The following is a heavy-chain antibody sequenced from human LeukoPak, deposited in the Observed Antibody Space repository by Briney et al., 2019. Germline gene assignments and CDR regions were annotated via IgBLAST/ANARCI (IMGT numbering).Heavy chain of an antibody. CDR3: ARDDISAAGLRFDP. D-gene: IGHD6-13*01. J-gene: IGHJ5*02. Sequence: ASVKVSCKASGYTFTGYYIHWVRQAPGQGLEWMGWINPNSGGTIYAQKFQGRVTMTRDTSISTACMELSRLRSDDTAVYYCARDDISAAGLRFDPWGQGTLVTVSS. V-gene: IGHV1-2*02. CDR1: GYTFTGYY. CDR2: INPNSGGT.